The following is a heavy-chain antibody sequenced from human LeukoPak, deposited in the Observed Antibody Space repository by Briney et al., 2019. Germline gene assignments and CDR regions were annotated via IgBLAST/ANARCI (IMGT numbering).Heavy chain of an antibody. CDR1: GFTFSSYW. D-gene: IGHD2-15*01. V-gene: IGHV3-7*01. J-gene: IGHJ3*02. Sequence: PGGSLRLSCAASGFTFSSYWMSWVRQAPGKGLEWVANIKQDGGEKYYVDSVKGRFTISRDNAKNSLYLQMNSLRAEDTAVYYCASSSGGSWNDAFDIWGQGTMVTVSS. CDR2: IKQDGGEK. CDR3: ASSSGGSWNDAFDI.